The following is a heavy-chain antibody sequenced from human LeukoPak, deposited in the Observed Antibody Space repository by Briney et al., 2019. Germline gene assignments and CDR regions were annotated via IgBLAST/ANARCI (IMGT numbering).Heavy chain of an antibody. CDR3: ARDLKAGTFANAFDI. Sequence: SVKVSCKASGGTFSSYAISWVRQAPGQGLEWMGGIIPIFGTANYAQKFQGRVTITADESTSTAYMELSSLRSEDTAVYYCARDLKAGTFANAFDIWGQGTMVTVTS. V-gene: IGHV1-69*13. J-gene: IGHJ3*02. CDR1: GGTFSSYA. D-gene: IGHD6-19*01. CDR2: IIPIFGTA.